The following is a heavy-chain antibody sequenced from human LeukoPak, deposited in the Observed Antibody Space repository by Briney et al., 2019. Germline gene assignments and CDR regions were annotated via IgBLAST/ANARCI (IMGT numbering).Heavy chain of an antibody. J-gene: IGHJ4*02. CDR2: ITGTGGST. CDR1: GFSLSTYG. D-gene: IGHD6-19*01. V-gene: IGHV3-23*01. Sequence: PGGSLRLSCAASGFSLSTYGVSWVRQPPGKGLEWVSGITGTGGSTYYADSVKGRLTVSRDTSKNTLYLQMNSLRAEDTAIYYCAKDLGTAVAGFYYWGQGTLVTVSS. CDR3: AKDLGTAVAGFYY.